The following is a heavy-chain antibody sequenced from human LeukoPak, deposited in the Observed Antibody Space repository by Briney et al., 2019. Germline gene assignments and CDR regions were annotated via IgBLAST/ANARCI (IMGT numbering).Heavy chain of an antibody. D-gene: IGHD5-18*01. Sequence: GGSLRLSCAASGFSFSTSWMHWVRQAPGKGLVWVSRIKSDGISTTYADSVKGRFTIFRDNSNNTLYLHMKSLRAEDTALYYCAKDFLTRGYSYERSDAFDIWGQGTMVTVSS. CDR2: IKSDGIST. V-gene: IGHV3-74*01. CDR3: AKDFLTRGYSYERSDAFDI. CDR1: GFSFSTSW. J-gene: IGHJ3*02.